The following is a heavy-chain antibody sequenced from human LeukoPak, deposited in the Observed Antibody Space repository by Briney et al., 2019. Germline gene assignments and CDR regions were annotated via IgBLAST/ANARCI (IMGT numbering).Heavy chain of an antibody. V-gene: IGHV3-53*04. D-gene: IGHD3-10*01. J-gene: IGHJ4*02. CDR2: IYSGDST. CDR1: GFTVSSNY. Sequence: GGSLRLSCAASGFTVSSNYMSWVRQAPGKGLEWVSVIYSGDSTYYADSVKGRFTISRHNSKNTLYLQMNSLRAEDTAVYYCARQYGSGSYRFDYWGQGTLVTVSS. CDR3: ARQYGSGSYRFDY.